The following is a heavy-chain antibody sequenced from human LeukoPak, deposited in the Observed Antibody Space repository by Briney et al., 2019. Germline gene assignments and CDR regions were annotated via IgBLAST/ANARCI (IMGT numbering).Heavy chain of an antibody. Sequence: KTGGSLRLSCAASGFTFSNAWMSWVRQAPGKGLEWVGRIKSKTDGGTTDYAAPVKGRFTISRDDSKNTLYLQMSSLKTEDTAVYYCTTGQYSTYYDFWSGYHTFDYWGQGTLVTVSS. CDR1: GFTFSNAW. CDR2: IKSKTDGGTT. CDR3: TTGQYSTYYDFWSGYHTFDY. V-gene: IGHV3-15*01. D-gene: IGHD3-3*01. J-gene: IGHJ4*02.